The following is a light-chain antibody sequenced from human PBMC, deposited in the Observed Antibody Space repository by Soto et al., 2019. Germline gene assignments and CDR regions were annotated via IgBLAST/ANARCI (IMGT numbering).Light chain of an antibody. Sequence: TQSPATLSGSVGDRVTITCRASQTISTWMAWYQQKPGKAPKLRVYGAATLQSGVASRFSGSGSGTEFTLIISGLQPDDSATYYCQQYTNTNNPWMFGQGTKVDIK. V-gene: IGKV1-5*01. CDR2: GAA. CDR3: QQYTNTNNPWM. CDR1: QTISTW. J-gene: IGKJ1*01.